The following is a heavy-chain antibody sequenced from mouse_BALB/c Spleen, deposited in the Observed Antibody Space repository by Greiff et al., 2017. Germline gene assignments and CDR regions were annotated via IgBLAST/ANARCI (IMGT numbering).Heavy chain of an antibody. CDR2: INPSTGYT. J-gene: IGHJ4*01. D-gene: IGHD2-4*01. CDR1: GYTFTSYW. CDR3: ARRRCLYDYDGSYAMDY. V-gene: IGHV1-7*01. Sequence: QVQLQQSGAELAQPGASVKMSCKASGYTFTSYWMHWVKQRPGQGLEWIGYINPSTGYTEYNQKFKDKATLTADKSSSTAYMQLSSLTSEDSAVYYCARRRCLYDYDGSYAMDYWGQGTSVTVSS.